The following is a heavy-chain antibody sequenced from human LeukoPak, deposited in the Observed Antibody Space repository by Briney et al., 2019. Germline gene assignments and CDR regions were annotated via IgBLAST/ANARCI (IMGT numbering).Heavy chain of an antibody. CDR2: VSASGDST. CDR3: AKSHYYGSGSIDY. J-gene: IGHJ4*02. V-gene: IGHV3-23*01. Sequence: GGSLRLSCAASEFTFSGYAMSWVRQAPGKGLAWISTVSASGDSTSYADSVKGRFTISRDNSKNALYLQVNSLRADDAALYYCAKSHYYGSGSIDYWGQGTLVTVSS. CDR1: EFTFSGYA. D-gene: IGHD3-10*01.